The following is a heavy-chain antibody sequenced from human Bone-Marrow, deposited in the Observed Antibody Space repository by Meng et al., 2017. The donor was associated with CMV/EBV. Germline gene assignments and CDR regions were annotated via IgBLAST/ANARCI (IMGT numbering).Heavy chain of an antibody. CDR2: INPNSGGT. V-gene: IGHV1-2*02. CDR3: ASAIVEVPAAIPDY. J-gene: IGHJ4*02. Sequence: ASVKVSCKASGYMFSGYSVHWVRQAPGQGLEWMGSINPNSGGTNYAQRFQGRVTMTRDTSVSTAYMELSGLTSDDTAVYFCASAIVEVPAAIPDYWGQGTLVTVSS. D-gene: IGHD2-2*01. CDR1: GYMFSGYS.